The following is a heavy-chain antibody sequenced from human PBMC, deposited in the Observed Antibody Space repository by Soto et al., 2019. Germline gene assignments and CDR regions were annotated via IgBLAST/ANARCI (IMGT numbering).Heavy chain of an antibody. V-gene: IGHV1-69*01. CDR3: ARDSGSGWYGNYYYGMDV. J-gene: IGHJ6*02. D-gene: IGHD6-19*01. CDR1: GGTFSSYA. CDR2: IIPIFGTA. Sequence: QVQLVQSGAEVKKPESSVKVSCKASGGTFSSYAISWVRQAPGQGLEWMGGIIPIFGTANYAQKFQGRVTITADESTSTAYMELSSLRSEDTAVYYCARDSGSGWYGNYYYGMDVWGQGTTVTVSS.